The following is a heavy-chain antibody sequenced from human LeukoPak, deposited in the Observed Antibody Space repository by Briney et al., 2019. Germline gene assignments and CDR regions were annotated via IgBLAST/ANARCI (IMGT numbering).Heavy chain of an antibody. Sequence: SETLSLTCAVYGGSFSGYYWSWIRQPPGKGLEWIGEINHSGSTNYNPSLKSRVTISVDTSKNQFSLKLSSVTAADTAVYYCARHLTGVVVVAASHYFDYWGQGTLVTVSS. CDR1: GGSFSGYY. V-gene: IGHV4-34*01. CDR2: INHSGST. D-gene: IGHD2-15*01. J-gene: IGHJ4*02. CDR3: ARHLTGVVVVAASHYFDY.